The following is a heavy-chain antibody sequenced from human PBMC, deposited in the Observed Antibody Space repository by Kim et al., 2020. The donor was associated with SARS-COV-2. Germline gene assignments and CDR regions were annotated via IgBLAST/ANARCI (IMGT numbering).Heavy chain of an antibody. D-gene: IGHD3-10*01. CDR2: INHSGST. CDR3: ARGGERWAY. V-gene: IGHV4-34*01. J-gene: IGHJ4*02. Sequence: SETLSLTCAVYGGSFSGYYWSWIRQPPGKGLEWIGEINHSGSTNYNPSLKSRVTISVDTSKNQFSLKLSSVTAADTAVYYCARGGERWAYWGQGTLVTVSS. CDR1: GGSFSGYY.